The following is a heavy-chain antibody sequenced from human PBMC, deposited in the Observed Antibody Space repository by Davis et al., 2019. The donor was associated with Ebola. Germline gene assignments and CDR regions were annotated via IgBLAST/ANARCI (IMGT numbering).Heavy chain of an antibody. J-gene: IGHJ6*02. CDR1: GFTFSSYD. CDR2: IGTAGDT. CDR3: ASPQMATSQGYYYYGMDV. Sequence: GGSLRLSCAASGFTFSSYDMHWVRQATGKGLEWASAIGTAGDTYYPGSVKGRFTISRDNAKNSLYLQMNSLRAEDTAVYYCASPQMATSQGYYYYGMDVWGQGTTVTVSS. D-gene: IGHD5-24*01. V-gene: IGHV3-13*01.